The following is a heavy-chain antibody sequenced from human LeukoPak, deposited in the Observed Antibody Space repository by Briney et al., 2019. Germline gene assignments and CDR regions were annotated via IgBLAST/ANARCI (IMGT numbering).Heavy chain of an antibody. D-gene: IGHD2-15*01. CDR1: GFTFSSYE. V-gene: IGHV3-48*03. CDR2: ISSSGSTI. Sequence: GGSLRLSCAASGFTFSSYEMNWVRQAPGKGLEWVSYISSSGSTIYYADSVKGRFTISRDNAKNSLYLQMNSLRAEDTAVYYCAKDWRIVVVVAATQPVDYWGQGTQVTVSS. J-gene: IGHJ4*02. CDR3: AKDWRIVVVVAATQPVDY.